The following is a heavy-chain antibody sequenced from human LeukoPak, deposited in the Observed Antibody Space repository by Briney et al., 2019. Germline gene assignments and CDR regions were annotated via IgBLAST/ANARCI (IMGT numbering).Heavy chain of an antibody. CDR2: ISYDGSNK. J-gene: IGHJ4*02. D-gene: IGHD5-24*01. Sequence: GGSLRLSCAASGFTFSSYAMHWVRQAPGKGLEWVAVISYDGSNKYYADSVKGRFTISRDNSKNTLYLQMNSLRVEDTAVYYCARDSGRWLQFWSFDYWGQGTLVTVSS. V-gene: IGHV3-30-3*01. CDR1: GFTFSSYA. CDR3: ARDSGRWLQFWSFDY.